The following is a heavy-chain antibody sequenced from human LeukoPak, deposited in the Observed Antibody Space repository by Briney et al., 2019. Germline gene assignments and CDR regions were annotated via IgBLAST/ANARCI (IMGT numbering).Heavy chain of an antibody. D-gene: IGHD3-22*01. J-gene: IGHJ4*02. Sequence: GGSLRLSCAASGFTFSSYAMSWVRQAPVKGLEWVSAISGSGGSTYYADSVKGRFTISRDNSKNTLYLQMNSLRAEDTAVYYCAKSRYYYDSSGYFDYWGQGTLVTVSS. CDR2: ISGSGGST. CDR3: AKSRYYYDSSGYFDY. V-gene: IGHV3-23*01. CDR1: GFTFSSYA.